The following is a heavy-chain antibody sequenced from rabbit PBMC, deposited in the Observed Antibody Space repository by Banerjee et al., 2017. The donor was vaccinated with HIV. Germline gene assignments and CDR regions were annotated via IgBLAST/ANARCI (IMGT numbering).Heavy chain of an antibody. V-gene: IGHV1S45*01. CDR3: ATDSLAYWFYFDV. CDR2: IYTGDGNT. Sequence: QEQLVESGGGLVQPEGSLTLTCTASGFSFSSNYYMCWVRQAPGKGLEWIGCIYTGDGNTHYASWAKGRFTMSKTSSTTVTLQMTSLTAADTATYFCATDSLAYWFYFDVWGPGTLVTVS. D-gene: IGHD6-1*01. J-gene: IGHJ4*01. CDR1: GFSFSSNYY.